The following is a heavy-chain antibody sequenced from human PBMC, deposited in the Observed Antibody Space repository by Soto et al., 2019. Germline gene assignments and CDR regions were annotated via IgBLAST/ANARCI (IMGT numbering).Heavy chain of an antibody. V-gene: IGHV4-31*03. D-gene: IGHD3-22*01. CDR3: ARGVSP. Sequence: QVQLQESGPGLVKPSQTLSLTCTVSGGSISSGGYYWSWIRQHPGKGLEWIGYIYYSGSTSCNPSLKSRVTASGATSNNQFSLELNSVTAADTALYYCARGVSPWGQGTLVTVSS. J-gene: IGHJ5*02. CDR1: GGSISSGGYY. CDR2: IYYSGST.